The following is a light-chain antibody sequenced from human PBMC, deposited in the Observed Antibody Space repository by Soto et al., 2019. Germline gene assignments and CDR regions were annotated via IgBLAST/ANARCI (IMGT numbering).Light chain of an antibody. J-gene: IGKJ1*01. CDR2: GAS. Sequence: EIEMTQSPATLSVSPGERATLSCRASQSVSTNVAWYQQKPGQAPRLLIYGASIRATTTPAKFSGSGSGIEFTLTISSLQSEDFAVYYCQHYNKWPPWTFGQGTKVEIK. V-gene: IGKV3-15*01. CDR3: QHYNKWPPWT. CDR1: QSVSTN.